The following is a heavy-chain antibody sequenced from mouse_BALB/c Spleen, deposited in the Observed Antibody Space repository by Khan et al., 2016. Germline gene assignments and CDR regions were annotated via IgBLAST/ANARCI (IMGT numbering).Heavy chain of an antibody. J-gene: IGHJ4*01. V-gene: IGHV3-2*02. Sequence: EVQLQESGPDLVKPSQSLSLTCTVTGYSITSDYAWNWIRQFPGNKLEWMGYISFSGSTSYNPSLKSRISITRDTSKNQFFLQLNSVTTEDTATYYCARSPYYGYDYAMDYWGQGTSVTVSS. D-gene: IGHD1-2*01. CDR3: ARSPYYGYDYAMDY. CDR1: GYSITSDYA. CDR2: ISFSGST.